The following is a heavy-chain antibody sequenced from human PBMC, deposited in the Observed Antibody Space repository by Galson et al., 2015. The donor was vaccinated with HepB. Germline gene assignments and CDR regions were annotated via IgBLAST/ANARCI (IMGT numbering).Heavy chain of an antibody. V-gene: IGHV3-23*01. CDR3: AKAYTAYTSSGSFVDY. D-gene: IGHD3-10*01. Sequence: SLRLSCAASGFTFSSYAMSWVRQAPGKGLEWVSVTSGSGINTYYADFVKGRFTVSRDNSKNTLSQQMNGLRAEDTAVYYCAKAYTAYTSSGSFVDYWGQGTLVTVSS. CDR2: TSGSGINT. CDR1: GFTFSSYA. J-gene: IGHJ4*02.